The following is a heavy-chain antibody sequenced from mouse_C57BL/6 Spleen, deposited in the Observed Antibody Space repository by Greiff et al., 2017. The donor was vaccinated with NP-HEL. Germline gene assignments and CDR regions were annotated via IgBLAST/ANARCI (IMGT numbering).Heavy chain of an antibody. CDR3: AREATSYYFDY. D-gene: IGHD3-2*02. CDR2: IYPGDGDT. Sequence: VQLQQSGPELVKPGASVKISCKASGYAFSSSWMNWVKQRPGKGLEWIGQIYPGDGDTNYNGKFKGKATLTADKSSSTAYMQLSSLTSEDSAVYFCAREATSYYFDYWGQGTTLTVSS. J-gene: IGHJ2*01. CDR1: GYAFSSSW. V-gene: IGHV1-82*01.